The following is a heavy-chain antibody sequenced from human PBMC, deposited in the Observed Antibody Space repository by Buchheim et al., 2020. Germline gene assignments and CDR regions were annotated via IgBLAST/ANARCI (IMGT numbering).Heavy chain of an antibody. CDR2: ISSSSSSI. V-gene: IGHV3-21*01. CDR3: ARISSKWLSLHHYYYMDV. CDR1: GFTFSSYS. J-gene: IGHJ6*03. Sequence: EVQLVESGGGLVKPGGSLRLSCAASGFTFSSYSMNWVRQAPGKGLEWVSSISSSSSSIYYADSVKGRFTISRDNAKSSLYLQMNSLRAEDTAVYYCARISSKWLSLHHYYYMDVWGKGTT. D-gene: IGHD6-19*01.